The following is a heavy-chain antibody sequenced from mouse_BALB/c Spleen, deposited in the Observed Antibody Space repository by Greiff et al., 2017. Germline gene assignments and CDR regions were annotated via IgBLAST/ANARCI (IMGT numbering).Heavy chain of an antibody. CDR3: TRERDYDDFDY. V-gene: IGHV1-5*01. D-gene: IGHD2-4*01. Sequence: DVQLQESGTVLARPGASVKMSCKASGYTFTSYWMHWVKQRPGQGLEWIGAIYPGNSDTSYNQKFKGKAKLTAVTSTSTAYMELSSLTNEDSAVYYCTRERDYDDFDYWGQGTTLTVSS. J-gene: IGHJ2*01. CDR1: GYTFTSYW. CDR2: IYPGNSDT.